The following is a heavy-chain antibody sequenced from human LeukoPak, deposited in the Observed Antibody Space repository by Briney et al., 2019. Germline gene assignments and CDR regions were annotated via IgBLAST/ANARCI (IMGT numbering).Heavy chain of an antibody. D-gene: IGHD2-15*01. V-gene: IGHV1-69*13. CDR1: GGTFSSYA. J-gene: IGHJ6*02. Sequence: AASVKVSCKASGGTFSSYAISWVRQAPGQGLEWMGGIIPIFGTANYAQKFQGRVTITADESTSTVYMELSSLRSEDTAVYYCARVRKDPYYYGMDVWGQGTTVTVSS. CDR3: ARVRKDPYYYGMDV. CDR2: IIPIFGTA.